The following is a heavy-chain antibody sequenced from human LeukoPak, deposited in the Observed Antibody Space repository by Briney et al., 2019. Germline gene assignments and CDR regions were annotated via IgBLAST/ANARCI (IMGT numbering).Heavy chain of an antibody. J-gene: IGHJ6*03. CDR1: GGTFSSYA. D-gene: IGHD3-10*01. CDR3: ARDWVRSRFGELPAYYYYMDV. V-gene: IGHV1-69*13. Sequence: GASVKVSCKASGGTFSSYAISWVRQAPGQGLEWMGGIIPIFGTANYAQKFQGRVTITADESTSTAYMELSSLRSEDTAVYYCARDWVRSRFGELPAYYYYMDVWGKGTTVTISS. CDR2: IIPIFGTA.